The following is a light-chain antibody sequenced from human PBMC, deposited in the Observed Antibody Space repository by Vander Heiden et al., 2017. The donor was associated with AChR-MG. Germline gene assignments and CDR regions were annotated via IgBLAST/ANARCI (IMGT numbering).Light chain of an antibody. CDR1: SGHSSYS. CDR2: LNSDGSH. Sequence: QLVLTQSPSASASLGASVKLTCTLSSGHSSYSIAWHQQQPEKGPQFLMKLNSDGSHTRGDGIPDRFSGSSSGTERYLTISSLQSDDEADYYCQTWGSGISFGGGTKLTVL. V-gene: IGLV4-69*01. J-gene: IGLJ2*01. CDR3: QTWGSGIS.